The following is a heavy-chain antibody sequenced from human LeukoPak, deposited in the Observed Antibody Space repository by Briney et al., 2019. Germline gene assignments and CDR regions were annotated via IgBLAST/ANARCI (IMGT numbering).Heavy chain of an antibody. CDR1: GVTFSTYA. D-gene: IGHD1-7*01. J-gene: IGHJ4*02. CDR3: ARSYWNYYFDY. CDR2: ISYDGNNT. V-gene: IGHV3-30-3*01. Sequence: QPGRSLRLSCAASGVTFSTYAMHWVRRAPGKGLEWVALISYDGNNTSYADSVKGRFTISRDNSKNTLYVQMNSLRAEDTAVYYCARSYWNYYFDYWGQGILVTVSS.